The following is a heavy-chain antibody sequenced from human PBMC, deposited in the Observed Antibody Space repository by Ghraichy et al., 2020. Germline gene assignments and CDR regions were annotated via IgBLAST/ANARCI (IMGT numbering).Heavy chain of an antibody. V-gene: IGHV3-23*01. CDR1: GFTFSNYA. D-gene: IGHD3-10*01. CDR2: ISYSGGST. J-gene: IGHJ4*02. Sequence: TLSLTCAASGFTFSNYAMSWVRQAPGKGLELVSTISYSGGSTSYADSVRGRFTISRDNSKNTLYLQMNSLRAEDTAVYYCAKDGVIETTLRGLIASPFDYWGQGTLVSVSS. CDR3: AKDGVIETTLRGLIASPFDY.